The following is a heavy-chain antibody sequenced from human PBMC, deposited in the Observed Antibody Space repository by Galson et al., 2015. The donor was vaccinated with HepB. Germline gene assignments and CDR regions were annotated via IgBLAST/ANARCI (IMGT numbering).Heavy chain of an antibody. V-gene: IGHV3-30*18. CDR1: GFTFSSSG. CDR2: ISYDGSNK. Sequence: SLRLSCAASGFTFSSSGMHWVRQAPGKGLEWVAVISYDGSNKYYADSVKGRFTISRDNSKSTLYLQMNSLRAEDTAVYYCAKARGILNPWGQGTLVTVSS. CDR3: AKARGILNP. J-gene: IGHJ5*02.